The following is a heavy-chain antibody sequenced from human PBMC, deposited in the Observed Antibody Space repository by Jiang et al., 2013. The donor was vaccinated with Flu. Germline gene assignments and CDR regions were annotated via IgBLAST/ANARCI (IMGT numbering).Heavy chain of an antibody. J-gene: IGHJ4*02. V-gene: IGHV7-4-1*02. D-gene: IGHD3-16*02. CDR2: INPNTGNP. CDR3: ARRSPTDF. CDR1: GYSFTTYS. Sequence: PGASVNISCKASGYSFTTYSINWVRQAPGQGLEWMGWINPNTGNPVYAQGFTGRFVFSLDTSVTTAYLRITSLMPEDTAVYYCARRSPTDFWGQGTLVTVSS.